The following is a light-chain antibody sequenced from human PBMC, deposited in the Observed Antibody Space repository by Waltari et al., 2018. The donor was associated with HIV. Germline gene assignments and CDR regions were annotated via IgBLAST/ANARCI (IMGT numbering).Light chain of an antibody. J-gene: IGLJ2*01. CDR2: GNT. Sequence: QSVLTQPPSVSGAPGQRVTISCTGGSSNIGADYDVHWYQQIPGTAPKLLSSGNTNRPSGVPARFSASKSGASASLAITGLQAEDEADYFCQSYDRSLSASVVFGGGTKLTVL. V-gene: IGLV1-40*01. CDR1: SSNIGADYD. CDR3: QSYDRSLSASVV.